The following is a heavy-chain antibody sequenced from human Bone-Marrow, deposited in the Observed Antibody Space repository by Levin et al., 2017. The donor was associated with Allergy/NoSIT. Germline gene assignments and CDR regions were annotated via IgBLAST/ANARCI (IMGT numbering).Heavy chain of an antibody. D-gene: IGHD3-22*01. J-gene: IGHJ4*02. Sequence: GESLKISCAASGFIFRNYAMNWVRQAPGKGLEWVSQISGSGGNTHYADSVKGRFTISRDNSKNTLYLQMNSLRVEDTAVYYCAGYDTSAYHSPFDYWGQGTLVTVSS. CDR2: ISGSGGNT. V-gene: IGHV3-23*01. CDR3: AGYDTSAYHSPFDY. CDR1: GFIFRNYA.